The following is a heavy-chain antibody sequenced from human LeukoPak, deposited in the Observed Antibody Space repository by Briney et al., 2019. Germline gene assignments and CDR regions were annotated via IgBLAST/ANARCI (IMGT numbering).Heavy chain of an antibody. CDR1: GFTFSNAW. D-gene: IGHD6-13*01. Sequence: GGSLRLSCAASGFTFSNAWMNWMGWVRQAPGKGLEWVSSISSSSTYIYYADSVKGRFTISRDNAKNSLHLQMNSLRAEDTAVYYCARNRYGSSLDAFDIWGQGTVVTVSS. V-gene: IGHV3-21*01. CDR3: ARNRYGSSLDAFDI. J-gene: IGHJ3*02. CDR2: ISSSSTYI.